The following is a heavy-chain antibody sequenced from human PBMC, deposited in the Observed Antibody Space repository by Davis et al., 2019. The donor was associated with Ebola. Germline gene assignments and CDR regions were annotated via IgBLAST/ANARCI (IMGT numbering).Heavy chain of an antibody. D-gene: IGHD3-22*01. V-gene: IGHV4-34*01. CDR2: INHSGST. CDR3: ARGIALGWFDP. Sequence: PSETLSLTCAVYGGSFSGYYWSWIRQPPGKGLEWIGEINHSGSTNYNPSLKSRVTISVDTSKNQFSLKLSSVTAADTAVYYCARGIALGWFDPWGQGTLVTVSS. CDR1: GGSFSGYY. J-gene: IGHJ5*02.